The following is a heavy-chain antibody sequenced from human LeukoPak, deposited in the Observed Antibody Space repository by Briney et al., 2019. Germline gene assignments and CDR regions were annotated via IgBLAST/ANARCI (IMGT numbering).Heavy chain of an antibody. CDR1: GFTFRSYA. D-gene: IGHD5/OR15-5a*01. CDR3: ARENSGLDY. J-gene: IGHJ4*02. Sequence: GGSLRLSCAASGFTFRSYAMHWGRQAPGKGLEWVTVISYDGSNKYYADSVKGRFTISRDNSKNTLYLQMNSLRAEDTAVYYCARENSGLDYWGQGTLVTVSS. CDR2: ISYDGSNK. V-gene: IGHV3-30-3*01.